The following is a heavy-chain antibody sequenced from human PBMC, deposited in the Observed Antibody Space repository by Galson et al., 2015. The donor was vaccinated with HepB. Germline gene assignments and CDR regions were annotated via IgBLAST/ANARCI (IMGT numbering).Heavy chain of an antibody. J-gene: IGHJ4*02. D-gene: IGHD4-23*01. V-gene: IGHV3-48*01. Sequence: SLRLSCAASGFTFSSYSMNWVRQAPGKGLEWVSYISSSSSTIYYADSVKGRFTISRDNAKNSLYLQMNSLRAEDTAVYYCARGVPPSTVVTGSYYFDYWGQGTLVTVSS. CDR1: GFTFSSYS. CDR3: ARGVPPSTVVTGSYYFDY. CDR2: ISSSSSTI.